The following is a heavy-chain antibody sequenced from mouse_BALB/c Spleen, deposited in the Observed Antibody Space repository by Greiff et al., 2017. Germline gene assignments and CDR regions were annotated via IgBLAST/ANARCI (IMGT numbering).Heavy chain of an antibody. CDR2: INPSNGGT. CDR3: TRWNYDVGFDY. D-gene: IGHD2-4*01. CDR1: GYTFTSYY. V-gene: IGHV1S81*02. Sequence: QVQLKQSGAELVKPGASVKLSCKASGYTFTSYYMYWVKQRPGQGLEWIGEINPSNGGTNFNEKFKSKATLTVDKSSSTAYMQLSSLTSEDSAVYYCTRWNYDVGFDYWGQGTTLTVSS. J-gene: IGHJ2*01.